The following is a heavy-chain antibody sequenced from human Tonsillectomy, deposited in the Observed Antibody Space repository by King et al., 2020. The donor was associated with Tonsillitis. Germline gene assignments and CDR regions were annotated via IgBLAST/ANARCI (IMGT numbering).Heavy chain of an antibody. V-gene: IGHV3-30*18. CDR1: GFTFSSYG. CDR2: ISYDGSNK. D-gene: IGHD2-21*02. J-gene: IGHJ3*02. CDR3: AKVDGAYCGGDCYMEGAFDI. Sequence: VQLVESGGGVVQPGRSLRLSCAASGFTFSSYGMHWVRQAPGKGLEWVAVISYDGSNKYYADSVKGRFTISRDNSKNTLYLQMSSVRAEDTAVYYCAKVDGAYCGGDCYMEGAFDIWGQGTMVTVSS.